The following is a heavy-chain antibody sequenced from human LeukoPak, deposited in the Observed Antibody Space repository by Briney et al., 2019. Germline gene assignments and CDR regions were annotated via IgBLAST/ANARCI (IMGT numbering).Heavy chain of an antibody. Sequence: GSLRLSCAASGFTFSSYAMTWVRRAPGKGLEWVSTLASTGSDTYYADSVKGRFTISRDTSKNTLYLQMDSLRAEDTAIYYCAKDRGRSVSGTEFDYWGQGTLLTVSS. CDR3: AKDRGRSVSGTEFDY. J-gene: IGHJ4*02. CDR1: GFTFSSYA. CDR2: LASTGSDT. D-gene: IGHD6-19*01. V-gene: IGHV3-23*01.